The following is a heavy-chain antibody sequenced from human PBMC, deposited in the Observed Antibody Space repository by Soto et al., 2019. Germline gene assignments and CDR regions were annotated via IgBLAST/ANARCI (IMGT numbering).Heavy chain of an antibody. V-gene: IGHV4-30-4*01. CDR2: IYYSGST. Sequence: SETLSLTCTVSGGSISSGDYYWSWIRQPPGKGLEWIGYIYYSGSTYYNPSLKSRVTISVDTSKNQFSLKLSSVTAADTAVYNCAREYCSGGSCYGWFDPWGQGTLVTVS. CDR3: AREYCSGGSCYGWFDP. J-gene: IGHJ5*02. CDR1: GGSISSGDYY. D-gene: IGHD2-15*01.